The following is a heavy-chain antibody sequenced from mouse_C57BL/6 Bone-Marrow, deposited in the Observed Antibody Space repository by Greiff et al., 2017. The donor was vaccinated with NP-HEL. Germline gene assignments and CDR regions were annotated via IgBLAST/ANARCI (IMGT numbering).Heavy chain of an antibody. Sequence: VQLQESGPGLVAPSQSLSITCTVSGFSLTSYAISWVRQPPGKGLEWLGVIWTGGGTNYNSALKSRLSISKDNSKSQVFLKMNSLQTDDTARYYCARNFGYSLPYWYFDVWGTGTTVTVSS. D-gene: IGHD2-12*01. J-gene: IGHJ1*03. CDR1: GFSLTSYA. CDR3: ARNFGYSLPYWYFDV. V-gene: IGHV2-9-1*01. CDR2: IWTGGGT.